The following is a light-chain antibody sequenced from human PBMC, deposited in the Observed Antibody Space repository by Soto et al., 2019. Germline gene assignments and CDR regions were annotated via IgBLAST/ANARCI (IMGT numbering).Light chain of an antibody. CDR3: QKLDAYPPWT. CDR1: QGISSN. CDR2: GAS. Sequence: QLTQSPSSLSASVGDRVTLTCRASQGISSNLAWYQQKPGRAPKLLIFGASTLRSGVPSRFSGSGSGTDFTLTISSLQPEDFATYFCQKLDAYPPWTFGQGTKVEIK. V-gene: IGKV1-9*01. J-gene: IGKJ1*01.